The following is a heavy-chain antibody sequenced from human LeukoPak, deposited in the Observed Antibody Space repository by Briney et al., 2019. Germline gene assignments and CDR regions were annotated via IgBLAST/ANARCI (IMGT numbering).Heavy chain of an antibody. D-gene: IGHD1-26*01. CDR2: IYSGGNT. J-gene: IGHJ4*02. CDR3: ASSISGSYYY. Sequence: GGSLRLSCAASGFTVSSSYMTWVRQAPGKGLEWVSGIYSGGNTYYADSVKGRFTISSDISKNTLYLQMNTLRAEDTAVYYCASSISGSYYYWGQGTLVTVSS. V-gene: IGHV3-66*01. CDR1: GFTVSSSY.